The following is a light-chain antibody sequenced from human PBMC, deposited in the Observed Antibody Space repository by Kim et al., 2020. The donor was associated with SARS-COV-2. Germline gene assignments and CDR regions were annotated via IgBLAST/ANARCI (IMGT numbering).Light chain of an antibody. CDR2: DAS. J-gene: IGKJ4*01. CDR1: ESVGKNY. Sequence: SPGERAILSCRASESVGKNYLAWYQQKPGQSPRLLMYDASTRATGTPDRFSGSVSGTDFTLTISRLEPEDFAVYHCHQYAASPLTFGGGTKVDIK. CDR3: HQYAASPLT. V-gene: IGKV3-20*01.